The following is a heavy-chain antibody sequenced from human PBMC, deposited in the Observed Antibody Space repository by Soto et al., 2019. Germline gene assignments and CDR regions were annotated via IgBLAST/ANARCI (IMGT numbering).Heavy chain of an antibody. V-gene: IGHV1-69*01. J-gene: IGHJ3*02. CDR2: IVPLFGTT. CDR3: AGDGDVTSPRPRGAFEI. D-gene: IGHD6-6*01. Sequence: QVQLVQSGAEVKKPGSSVKVSCKASGGTFSSYTFSWVRQAPGQGLEWMGGIVPLFGTTNDAKIFQGRVTISADESTSTVYMELSSLRSEDSAMYYCAGDGDVTSPRPRGAFEIWGQGTVITVSS. CDR1: GGTFSSYT.